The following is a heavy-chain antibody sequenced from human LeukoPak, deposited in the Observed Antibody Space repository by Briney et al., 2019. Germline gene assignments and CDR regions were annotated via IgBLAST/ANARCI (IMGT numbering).Heavy chain of an antibody. CDR3: ARGSMVRGVYYYYGMDV. V-gene: IGHV1-18*01. D-gene: IGHD3-10*01. Sequence: ASVKVSRKASGYTFTSYGISWVRQAPGQGLEWMGWISAYNGNTNYAQKLQGRVTMTTDTSTSTAYMELRSLRSDDTAVYYCARGSMVRGVYYYYGMDVWGQGTTVTVSS. CDR1: GYTFTSYG. CDR2: ISAYNGNT. J-gene: IGHJ6*02.